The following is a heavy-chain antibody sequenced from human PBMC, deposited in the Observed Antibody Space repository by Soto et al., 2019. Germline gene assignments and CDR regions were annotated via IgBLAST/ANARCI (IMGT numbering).Heavy chain of an antibody. J-gene: IGHJ5*02. CDR1: GDSINSRYYF. D-gene: IGHD2-8*01. Sequence: SETLSLTCAVSGDSINSRYYFWDWIRQPPGKGLDWVGSIYYSGSTHYNPSLKSRVTISIDTSKNHFSLELSSVTAADTAVYYCARDQELDIVLMVYASDNWFDPWGQGTLVTVSS. CDR2: IYYSGST. CDR3: ARDQELDIVLMVYASDNWFDP. V-gene: IGHV4-39*02.